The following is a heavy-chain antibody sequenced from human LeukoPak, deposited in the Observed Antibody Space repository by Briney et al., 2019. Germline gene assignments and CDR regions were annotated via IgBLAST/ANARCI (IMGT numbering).Heavy chain of an antibody. Sequence: PSETLSLTCTVSGGSISSYYWSWIRQPPGKGLEWIGYIYYSGSTNYNPSLESRVTISVDTSKNQFSLKLSSVTAADTAVYYCARHRRFLEWLGTDYWGQGTLVTVSS. CDR1: GGSISSYY. V-gene: IGHV4-59*08. CDR2: IYYSGST. J-gene: IGHJ4*02. CDR3: ARHRRFLEWLGTDY. D-gene: IGHD3-3*01.